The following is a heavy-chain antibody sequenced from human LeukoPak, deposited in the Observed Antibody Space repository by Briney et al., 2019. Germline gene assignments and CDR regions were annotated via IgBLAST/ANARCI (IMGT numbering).Heavy chain of an antibody. Sequence: GGSLRHSCAASGFTFSSYWMSWVRQAPGKGLEWVANIKQDGSEKYYVDSVKGRFTISRDNAKNSLYLQMNSLRAEDTAVYYCARESVLWFGAADYWGQGTLVTVSS. CDR2: IKQDGSEK. CDR3: ARESVLWFGAADY. V-gene: IGHV3-7*03. J-gene: IGHJ4*02. D-gene: IGHD3-10*01. CDR1: GFTFSSYW.